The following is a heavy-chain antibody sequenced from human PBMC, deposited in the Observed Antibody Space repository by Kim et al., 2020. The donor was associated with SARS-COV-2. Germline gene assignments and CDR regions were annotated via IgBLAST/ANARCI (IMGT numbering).Heavy chain of an antibody. Sequence: SVKVSCKASGGTFSSYAISWVRQAPGQGLEWMGGIIPIFGTANYAQKFQGRVTITADESTSTAYMELSSLRSEDTAVYYCLGGEDYYYYGMDVWGQGTTVTVSS. CDR3: LGGEDYYYYGMDV. CDR1: GGTFSSYA. V-gene: IGHV1-69*13. CDR2: IIPIFGTA. J-gene: IGHJ6*02.